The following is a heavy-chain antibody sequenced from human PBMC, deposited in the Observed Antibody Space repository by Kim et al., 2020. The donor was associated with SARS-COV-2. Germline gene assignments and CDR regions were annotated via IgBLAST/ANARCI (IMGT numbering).Heavy chain of an antibody. CDR2: ASYIGNT. Sequence: SETLSLTCTVSGGSLSSSSYYWGWIRQPPGKGLECIGTASYIGNTYYNPSLPSRVTISLDTSKTQFSLKLCSVTAADTAVSSCARHQRYSLGWSVAFYY. J-gene: IGHJ6*01. CDR3: ARHQRYSLGWSVAFYY. CDR1: GGSLSSSSYY. D-gene: IGHD6-19*01. V-gene: IGHV4-39*01.